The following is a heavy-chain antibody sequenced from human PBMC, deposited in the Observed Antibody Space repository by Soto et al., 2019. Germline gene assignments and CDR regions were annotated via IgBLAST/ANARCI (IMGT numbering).Heavy chain of an antibody. CDR3: ARDEPVVVAATQHGYCFDP. V-gene: IGHV1-3*01. J-gene: IGHJ5*02. Sequence: ASVKVSCKASGYTFTSYAMHWVRQAPGQRLEWMGWINAGNGNTKYSQKFQGRVTITRDTSASTAYMELSSLRSEDTAVYYCARDEPVVVAATQHGYCFDPWGQGTLVTLSS. CDR1: GYTFTSYA. CDR2: INAGNGNT. D-gene: IGHD2-15*01.